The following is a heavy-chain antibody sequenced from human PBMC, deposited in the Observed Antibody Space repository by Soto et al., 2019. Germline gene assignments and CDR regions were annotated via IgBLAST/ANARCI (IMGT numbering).Heavy chain of an antibody. CDR1: GFTFSSYS. CDR2: ISSSSSYI. J-gene: IGHJ6*02. CDR3: ARSAGPWEYHYYGMDV. V-gene: IGHV3-21*01. Sequence: PGGSLRLSCAASGFTFSSYSMNWVRQAPGKGLEWVSSISSSSSYIYYADSVKGRFTISRDNAKNSLYLQMNSLRAEDTAVYYCARSAGPWEYHYYGMDVWGQGTTITVSS. D-gene: IGHD1-26*01.